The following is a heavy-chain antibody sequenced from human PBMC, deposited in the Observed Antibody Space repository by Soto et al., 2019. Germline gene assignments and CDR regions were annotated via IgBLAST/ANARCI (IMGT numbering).Heavy chain of an antibody. CDR2: IIPIFGTA. CDR1: VDRLRGYP. D-gene: IGHD6-25*01. V-gene: IGHV1-69*06. Sequence: KVSRKGSVDRLRGYPISRVRLEPQQRLEWMGGIIPIFGTANYAQKFHGRVTTPADKSTRTDYMELSSLRSAETAVYYCARGSRQTRTPNGFDPWGQGTLGTGSS. J-gene: IGHJ5*02. CDR3: ARGSRQTRTPNGFDP.